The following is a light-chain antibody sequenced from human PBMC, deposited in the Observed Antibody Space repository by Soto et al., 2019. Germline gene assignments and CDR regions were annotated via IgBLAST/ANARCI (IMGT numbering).Light chain of an antibody. J-gene: IGKJ1*01. CDR1: QSISSW. V-gene: IGKV1-5*01. CDR2: DAS. Sequence: DIQMTQSPSTLSASVGDRVTITCRASQSISSWLAWYQQKPGKAPKLLIYDASSLESGVPSRFSGSGSGTEFTLTISSLQPDDFATYYCQQYNSWSRTFGQGTRVDIK. CDR3: QQYNSWSRT.